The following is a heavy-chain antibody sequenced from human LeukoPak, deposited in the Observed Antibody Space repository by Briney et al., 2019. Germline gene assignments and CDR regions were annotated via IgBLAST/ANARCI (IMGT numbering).Heavy chain of an antibody. J-gene: IGHJ4*02. CDR1: GYTFTGYY. V-gene: IGHV1-2*02. CDR3: ARGIEYCSGGSCYFPHLDY. Sequence: ASVKVSCKASGYTFTGYYMHWVRQAPGQGLEWMGWINPNSGGTNYAQKFQGRVTMTRDTSISTAYMELSRLRSDDTAVYYCARGIEYCSGGSCYFPHLDYWGQGTLVTVSS. D-gene: IGHD2-15*01. CDR2: INPNSGGT.